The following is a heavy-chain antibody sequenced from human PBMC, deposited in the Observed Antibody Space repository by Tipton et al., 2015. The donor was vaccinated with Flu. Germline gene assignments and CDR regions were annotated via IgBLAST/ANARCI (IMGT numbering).Heavy chain of an antibody. D-gene: IGHD4-11*01. V-gene: IGHV3-30*03. J-gene: IGHJ5*02. Sequence: SLRLSCAASGFTFSSYGMHWVRQAPGKGLEWVAVISYDGSNKYYADSVKGRFTISRDNSKNTLYLQMNSLRAEDTAVYYCARREFSNYVSEPKNWFDPWGQGTLVTVSS. CDR2: ISYDGSNK. CDR1: GFTFSSYG. CDR3: ARREFSNYVSEPKNWFDP.